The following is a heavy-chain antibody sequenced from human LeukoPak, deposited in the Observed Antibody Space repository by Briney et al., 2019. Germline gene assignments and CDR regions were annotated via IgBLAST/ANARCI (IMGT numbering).Heavy chain of an antibody. J-gene: IGHJ6*03. CDR3: AKMVRRGYGDYSYYYYYMDV. V-gene: IGHV3-23*01. CDR2: ISGSGGST. Sequence: GGSLRLSCAASGFTFSSYWMSWVRQAPGKGLEWVSAISGSGGSTYYADSVKGRFTISRDNSKNTLYLQMNSLRAEDTAVYYCAKMVRRGYGDYSYYYYYMDVWGKGTTVTVSS. D-gene: IGHD4-17*01. CDR1: GFTFSSYW.